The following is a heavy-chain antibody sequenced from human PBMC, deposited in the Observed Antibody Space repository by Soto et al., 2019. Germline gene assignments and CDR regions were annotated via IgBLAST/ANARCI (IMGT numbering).Heavy chain of an antibody. CDR2: IYYSGST. V-gene: IGHV4-39*02. D-gene: IGHD6-6*01. J-gene: IGHJ6*02. Sequence: PSETLSLTCTVYGGSISSSSYYWGWIRQPPGKGLEWIGSIYYSGSTYYNPSLKSRVTISVDTSKNQFSLKLSSVTAADTAVYYCARDRRGIAARREDYYGMDVWGQGTTVTVSS. CDR1: GGSISSSSYY. CDR3: ARDRRGIAARREDYYGMDV.